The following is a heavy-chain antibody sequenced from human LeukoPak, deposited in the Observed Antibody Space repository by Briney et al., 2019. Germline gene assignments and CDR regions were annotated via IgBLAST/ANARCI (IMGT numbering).Heavy chain of an antibody. V-gene: IGHV1-18*01. Sequence: ASVKVSCKASGYTFSSYGIGWVRQAPGQGLEWMGWISGYTGNTNYAQKLQGRVTMTTDTSTSTAYMELRSLRSDDTAVYYCARASLPFIPSNWFDPWGQGTLVTVSS. CDR3: ARASLPFIPSNWFDP. D-gene: IGHD3-16*01. J-gene: IGHJ5*02. CDR2: ISGYTGNT. CDR1: GYTFSSYG.